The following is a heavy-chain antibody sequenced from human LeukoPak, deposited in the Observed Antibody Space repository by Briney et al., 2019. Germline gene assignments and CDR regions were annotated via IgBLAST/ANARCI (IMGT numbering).Heavy chain of an antibody. CDR1: GFTFSSYS. V-gene: IGHV3-30*03. CDR3: AREIMPITIFGVVPPNWFDP. J-gene: IGHJ5*02. Sequence: GGSLRLSCAASGFTFSSYSMNWVRQAPGKGLEWVAVISYDGSNKYYADSVKGRFTISRDNSKNTLYLQMNSLRAEDTAVYYCAREIMPITIFGVVPPNWFDPWGQGTLVTVSS. CDR2: ISYDGSNK. D-gene: IGHD3-3*01.